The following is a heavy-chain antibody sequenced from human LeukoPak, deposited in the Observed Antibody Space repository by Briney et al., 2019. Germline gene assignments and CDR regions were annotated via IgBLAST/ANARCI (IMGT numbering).Heavy chain of an antibody. CDR1: GYTFIIHG. CDR3: GRDSISMIPSAPGI. D-gene: IGHD3-22*01. CDR2: ISPYNGNT. J-gene: IGHJ3*02. Sequence: GASVTVSCKATGYTFIIHGISWVRQAPGQGLEWMGWISPYNGNTNYAQNLQGRVTMTTDTSTSTAYMELRSLGSDDTAVYYCGRDSISMIPSAPGIWGQGQRSPSLQ. V-gene: IGHV1-18*01.